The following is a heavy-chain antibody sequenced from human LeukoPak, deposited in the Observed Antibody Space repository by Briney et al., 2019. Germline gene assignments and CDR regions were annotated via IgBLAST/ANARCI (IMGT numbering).Heavy chain of an antibody. CDR1: GGAINSYH. D-gene: IGHD3-9*01. J-gene: IGHJ6*02. V-gene: IGHV4-59*01. CDR2: IYYDGST. CDR3: ARDHYDILTGQYYYAMDV. Sequence: SETLSLTCTVSGGAINSYHWTWIRQPPGKGLEWIGNIYYDGSTYYNPSLKSRVTISVDTSKNQFSLKLNSVTSADTAVYYCARDHYDILTGQYYYAMDVWGQGTTVTVSS.